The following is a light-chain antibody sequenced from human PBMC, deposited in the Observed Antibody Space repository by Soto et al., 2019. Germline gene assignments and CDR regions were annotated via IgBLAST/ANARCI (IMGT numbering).Light chain of an antibody. Sequence: DIQMTQSPSSLSASVGDRVTITCRASQSISSYLNWYQQKPGKAPKLLIYAASSLQSGVPSRFSGSGSGTDFTLTISSLQPEDFATYYCQQSYDTPRTLGQGTKV. J-gene: IGKJ1*01. CDR1: QSISSY. CDR3: QQSYDTPRT. V-gene: IGKV1-39*01. CDR2: AAS.